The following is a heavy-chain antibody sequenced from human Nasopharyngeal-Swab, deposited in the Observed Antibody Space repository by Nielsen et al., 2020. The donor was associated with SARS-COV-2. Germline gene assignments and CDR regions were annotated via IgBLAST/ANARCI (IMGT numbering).Heavy chain of an antibody. J-gene: IGHJ4*02. Sequence: ESLKISCAASGFTFSSYDMHWVRQATGKGLEWVSAIGTAGDPYYPGSVKGRFTISRENAKNSLYLQMNSLRAGDTAVYYCARGNSAGYYFDYWGQGTLVTVSS. CDR2: IGTAGDP. CDR1: GFTFSSYD. D-gene: IGHD3-10*01. CDR3: ARGNSAGYYFDY. V-gene: IGHV3-13*05.